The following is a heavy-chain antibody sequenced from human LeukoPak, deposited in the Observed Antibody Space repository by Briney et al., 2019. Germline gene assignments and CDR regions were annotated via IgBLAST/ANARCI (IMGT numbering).Heavy chain of an antibody. J-gene: IGHJ4*02. V-gene: IGHV1-69*04. CDR2: IIPILGIA. CDR3: ARDPHPQSGYDDDY. CDR1: GGTFSSYT. D-gene: IGHD5-12*01. Sequence: SVKVSCKASGGTFSSYTISWVRQAPGQGLEWMGRIIPILGIANYAQKFQGRVTITADKSTSTAYMELSSLRSEDAAVYYCARDPHPQSGYDDDYWGQGTLVTVSS.